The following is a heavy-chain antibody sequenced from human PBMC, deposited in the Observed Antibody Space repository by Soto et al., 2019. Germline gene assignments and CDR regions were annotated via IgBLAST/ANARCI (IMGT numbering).Heavy chain of an antibody. CDR1: GFTVSSNY. CDR3: ARVRLVHDAFDI. Sequence: EVQLVETGGGLIQPGGSLRLSCAASGFTVSSNYMSWVRQAPGKGLEWVSVIYRGGSTYYADSVKGRCTISRDNSKNTLYLQMNSLRAEDTAVYYCARVRLVHDAFDIWGQGTMVTVSS. J-gene: IGHJ3*02. D-gene: IGHD2-8*02. V-gene: IGHV3-53*02. CDR2: IYRGGST.